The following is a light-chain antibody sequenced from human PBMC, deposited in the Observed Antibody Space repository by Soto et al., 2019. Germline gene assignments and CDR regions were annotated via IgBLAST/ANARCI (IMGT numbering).Light chain of an antibody. Sequence: EIVMTQSPATLSVSPGERATLSCRASQSVSSNLAWNQQKPGQAPRLLIYGASTRATGIPARFSGSGSGTEFTLTISSLQSEDFAVYYCQQYNNWPPGTFVGGTKVEIK. J-gene: IGKJ4*01. CDR2: GAS. CDR1: QSVSSN. CDR3: QQYNNWPPGT. V-gene: IGKV3-15*01.